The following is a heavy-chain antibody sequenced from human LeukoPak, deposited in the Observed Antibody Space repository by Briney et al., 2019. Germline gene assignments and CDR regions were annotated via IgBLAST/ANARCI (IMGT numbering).Heavy chain of an antibody. CDR3: AKVGRRVVPAANTSTDY. CDR1: GFTFSSYG. CDR2: IRYDGSNK. J-gene: IGHJ4*02. D-gene: IGHD2-2*01. V-gene: IGHV3-30*02. Sequence: PGGSLRLSCAASGFTFSSYGMHWVRQAPGKGLEWVAFIRYDGSNKYYADSVKGRFTISRDNSKNTLYLQMNSLRAEDTAVYYCAKVGRRVVPAANTSTDYWGPGTLVTVST.